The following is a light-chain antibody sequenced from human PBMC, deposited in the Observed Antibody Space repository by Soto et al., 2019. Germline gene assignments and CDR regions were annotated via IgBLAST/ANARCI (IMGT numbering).Light chain of an antibody. CDR2: CAS. J-gene: IGKJ1*01. V-gene: IGKV3D-15*01. Sequence: EIVMTQSPATLSVSPGERATLSCRASQSVYNNLAWYQQKPGQAPRLLIHCASIRAPGIPVRFSGSGSGTQFTLTISRLQYDDSAVYYCQQCDSRRTFGQGTQVEIK. CDR3: QQCDSRRT. CDR1: QSVYNN.